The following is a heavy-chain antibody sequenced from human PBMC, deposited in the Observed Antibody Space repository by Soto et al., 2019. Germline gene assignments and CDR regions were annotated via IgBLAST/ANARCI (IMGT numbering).Heavy chain of an antibody. CDR1: GFTFSSYE. CDR3: ARDRACSGGSCYGFDY. V-gene: IGHV3-48*03. CDR2: ISSSGSTI. J-gene: IGHJ4*02. Sequence: GSLRLSCAASGFTFSSYEMNWVRQAPGKGLEWVSYISSSGSTIYYADSVKGRFTISRDNAKNSLYLQMNSLRAEDTAVYYCARDRACSGGSCYGFDYWGQGTLVTVSS. D-gene: IGHD2-15*01.